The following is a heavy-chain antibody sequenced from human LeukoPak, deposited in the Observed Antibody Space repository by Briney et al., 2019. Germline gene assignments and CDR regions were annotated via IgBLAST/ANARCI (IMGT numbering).Heavy chain of an antibody. D-gene: IGHD1-26*01. CDR2: MNPNSGNT. V-gene: IGHV1-8*03. Sequence: ASVKASCKASGYTFTSYDINWVRQATGQGLEWMGWMNPNSGNTGYAQKFQGRVTITRNTSISTAYMELSSLRSEDTAVYYCARGIRSGDYMDVWGKGTTVTVSS. CDR3: ARGIRSGDYMDV. CDR1: GYTFTSYD. J-gene: IGHJ6*03.